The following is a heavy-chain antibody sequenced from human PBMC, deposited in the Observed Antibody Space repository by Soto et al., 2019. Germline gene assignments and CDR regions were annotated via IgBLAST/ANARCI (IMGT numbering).Heavy chain of an antibody. CDR2: IYHSGST. Sequence: TLSLTCAVSGGSISSGGYSWSWIRQPPGKGLEWIGYIYHSGSTYYNPSLKSRVTISVDRSKNQFSLKLTSVTAADTAVYYCARRLGNYFDYWGQGTLVTVSS. D-gene: IGHD3-16*01. CDR3: ARRLGNYFDY. V-gene: IGHV4-30-2*01. J-gene: IGHJ4*02. CDR1: GGSISSGGYS.